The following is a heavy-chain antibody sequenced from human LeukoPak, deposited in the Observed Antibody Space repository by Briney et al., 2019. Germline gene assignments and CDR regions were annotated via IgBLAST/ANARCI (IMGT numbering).Heavy chain of an antibody. CDR1: GGSISSYY. D-gene: IGHD5-18*01. V-gene: IGHV4-4*07. CDR3: ARDRSIGYSYGPLIFDY. CDR2: IYTSGST. Sequence: PSETLSLTCTVSGGSISSYYWSWIRQPAGKGLEWIGRIYTSGSTNYNPSLKSRVTMSVDTSKNQFSLKLSSVTAADTAVYYCARDRSIGYSYGPLIFDYWGQGTLVTVSS. J-gene: IGHJ4*02.